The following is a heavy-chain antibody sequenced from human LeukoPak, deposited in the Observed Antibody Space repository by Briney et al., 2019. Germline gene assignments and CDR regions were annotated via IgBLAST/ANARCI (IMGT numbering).Heavy chain of an antibody. CDR3: ARGCTGGSCLFPDGMDI. V-gene: IGHV3-23*01. Sequence: GGSLRLSCAATGFSFSSHAMGWVRQPPGKGLEWVSGVDNSGDTTYSAGSVKGRFTISRDNSKNTLFLQINSLRAEDTAVYYCARGCTGGSCLFPDGMDIWGQGTTVTVSS. CDR2: VDNSGDTT. J-gene: IGHJ6*02. D-gene: IGHD2-8*02. CDR1: GFSFSSHA.